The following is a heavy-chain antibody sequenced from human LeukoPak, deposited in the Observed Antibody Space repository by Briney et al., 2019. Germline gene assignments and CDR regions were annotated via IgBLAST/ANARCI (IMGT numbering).Heavy chain of an antibody. CDR2: IYYSGST. Sequence: SETLSLTCTVSGGSISSSSYCWGWIRQPPGKGLEWIGSIYYSGSTYYNPSLKSRVTISVDTSKNQFSLKLSSVTAADTAVYYCARLDSGSYYVDYWGQGTLVTVSS. CDR3: ARLDSGSYYVDY. J-gene: IGHJ4*02. CDR1: GGSISSSSYC. V-gene: IGHV4-39*01. D-gene: IGHD1-26*01.